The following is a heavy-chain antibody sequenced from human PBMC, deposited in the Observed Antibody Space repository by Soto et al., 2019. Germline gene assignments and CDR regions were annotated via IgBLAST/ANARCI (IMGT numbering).Heavy chain of an antibody. Sequence: GASVKVSCKASGYTFNFYGITWVRQAPGQGLEWMGWISGFNGNTNYAADLQGRVTMTTDTSTSTAYMELRGLRSDDTAVYYCKWDLEASDPWGQGTLVTVSS. CDR3: KWDLEASDP. V-gene: IGHV1-18*01. CDR2: ISGFNGNT. J-gene: IGHJ5*02. D-gene: IGHD1-26*01. CDR1: GYTFNFYG.